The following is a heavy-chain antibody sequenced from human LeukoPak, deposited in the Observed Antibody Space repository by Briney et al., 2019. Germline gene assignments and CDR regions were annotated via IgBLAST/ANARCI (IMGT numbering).Heavy chain of an antibody. CDR1: EFTFTTYW. D-gene: IGHD5-18*01. J-gene: IGHJ6*02. V-gene: IGHV3-74*01. CDR3: ARDAVDTANAV. CDR2: INSDGSIT. Sequence: GGSLRLSGAGSEFTFTTYWMHWVRQAPGKGLVWISHINSDGSITSYADSVKGRFTISRDNAKNTLYLQMNSLRAEDTAVYYCARDAVDTANAVWGQGTTVTVSS.